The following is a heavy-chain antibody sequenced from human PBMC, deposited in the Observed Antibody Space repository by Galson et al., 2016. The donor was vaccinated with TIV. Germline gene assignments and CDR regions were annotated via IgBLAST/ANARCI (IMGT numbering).Heavy chain of an antibody. V-gene: IGHV3-30*18. J-gene: IGHJ6*02. Sequence: SLRLSCAASGFTFSSYGMHWVRQAPGKGLEWVAVVSYDRGNEYYADSVKGRFTISRDNSKNTLYLQINSLRAVDTAVYYCAKDKKYCTVNSCYTSYHYYYYGIDVWGQGTTVTVSS. CDR1: GFTFSSYG. CDR3: AKDKKYCTVNSCYTSYHYYYYGIDV. D-gene: IGHD2-2*02. CDR2: VSYDRGNE.